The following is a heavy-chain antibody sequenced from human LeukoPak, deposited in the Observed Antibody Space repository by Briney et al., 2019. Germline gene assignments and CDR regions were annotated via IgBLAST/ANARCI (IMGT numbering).Heavy chain of an antibody. V-gene: IGHV4-59*08. D-gene: IGHD1/OR15-1a*01. J-gene: IGHJ4*02. CDR1: GASIRPYY. Sequence: SSETLSLTCSVSGASIRPYYLSWLRQSPGKGLEWIGFMYYSGTRNYNPSFTGRITISVDTSKNQFSLHLSSVTAADTAVYYCARHGPANSFDFWGRGNLVTVSS. CDR2: MYYSGTR. CDR3: ARHGPANSFDF.